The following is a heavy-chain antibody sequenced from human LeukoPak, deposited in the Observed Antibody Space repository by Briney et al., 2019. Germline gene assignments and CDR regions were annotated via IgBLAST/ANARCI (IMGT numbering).Heavy chain of an antibody. CDR1: GGSFSDYY. CDR3: ARGYRAAGTASHPYFDY. D-gene: IGHD6-13*01. CDR2: INHSGST. Sequence: PSETLSLTCAVYGGSFSDYYWSWIRQPPGKGLEWIGEINHSGSTNYNPSLKSRVTISVDTSKNQFSLKLSSVTAADTAAYYCARGYRAAGTASHPYFDYWGQGTLVTVSS. V-gene: IGHV4-34*01. J-gene: IGHJ4*02.